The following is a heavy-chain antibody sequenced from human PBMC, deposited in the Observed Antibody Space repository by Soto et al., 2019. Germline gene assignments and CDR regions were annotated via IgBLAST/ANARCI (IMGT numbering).Heavy chain of an antibody. Sequence: GASVKVSCKASGYTFTSYGISWVRQAPGQGLEWMGWISAYNGNTNYAQKLQGRVTMTTDTSTRTAYMELRSLRSDDTAAYYCARDGCSGGSCYSVWWFDPWGQGTLVTVPQ. CDR2: ISAYNGNT. V-gene: IGHV1-18*01. J-gene: IGHJ5*02. D-gene: IGHD2-15*01. CDR1: GYTFTSYG. CDR3: ARDGCSGGSCYSVWWFDP.